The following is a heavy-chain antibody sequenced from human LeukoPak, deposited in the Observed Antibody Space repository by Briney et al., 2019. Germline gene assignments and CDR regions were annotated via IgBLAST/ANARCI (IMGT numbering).Heavy chain of an antibody. CDR1: GGSISSSSYY. D-gene: IGHD3-22*01. V-gene: IGHV4-39*01. CDR2: IYYSGST. J-gene: IGHJ3*02. Sequence: PSETLSLTCTVSGGSISSSSYYWGWIRQPPGKGLEWIGSIYYSGSTYYNPSLKSRVSISVDTSKNQFFLRLSSVTAADTALYYCARHINSYDTSDFVAFVMWG. CDR3: ARHINSYDTSDFVAFVM.